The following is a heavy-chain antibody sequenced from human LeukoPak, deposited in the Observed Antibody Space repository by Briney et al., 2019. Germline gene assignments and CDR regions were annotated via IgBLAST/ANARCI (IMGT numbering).Heavy chain of an antibody. Sequence: SGGSLRLSCAAPGFTFSTYSMSWVRQAPGKGLEWVSAIRSNGENTYYADSVRGRFTISRDNSRGTLSLQMNSLRADDTAVYFCAILSWDGRGSFYWGQGTLVSVSS. V-gene: IGHV3-23*01. CDR3: AILSWDGRGSFY. D-gene: IGHD2/OR15-2a*01. CDR1: GFTFSTYS. J-gene: IGHJ4*02. CDR2: IRSNGENT.